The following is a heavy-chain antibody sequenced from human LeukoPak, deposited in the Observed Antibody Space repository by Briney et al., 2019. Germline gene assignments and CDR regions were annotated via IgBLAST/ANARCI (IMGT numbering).Heavy chain of an antibody. CDR3: ARDLANYDFWSGSSYYYYGMDV. Sequence: SETLSLTCTVSGGSISSYYWSWTRQPAGKGLEWIGRIYTSGSTNYNPSLKSRVTMSVDTSKNQFSLKLSSVTAADTAVYYCARDLANYDFWSGSSYYYYGMDVWGQGTTVTVSS. CDR1: GGSISSYY. CDR2: IYTSGST. D-gene: IGHD3-3*01. V-gene: IGHV4-4*07. J-gene: IGHJ6*02.